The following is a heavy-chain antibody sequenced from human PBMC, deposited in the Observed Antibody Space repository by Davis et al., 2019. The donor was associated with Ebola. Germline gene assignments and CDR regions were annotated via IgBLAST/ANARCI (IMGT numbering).Heavy chain of an antibody. CDR3: ATRGSSREFDY. V-gene: IGHV3-48*03. CDR1: GFSFSNFE. CDR2: ISSGGSTT. Sequence: GGSLRLSCAASGFSFSNFEINWVRQAPGKGLEWVSYISSGGSTTYYADSVKGRFTISRDNSKNTLNMQMNSLRVEDTAVYYCATRGSSREFDYWGQGTLVSVS. D-gene: IGHD6-13*01. J-gene: IGHJ4*02.